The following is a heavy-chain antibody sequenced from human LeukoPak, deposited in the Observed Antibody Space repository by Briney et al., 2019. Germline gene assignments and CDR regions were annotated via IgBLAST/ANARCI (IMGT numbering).Heavy chain of an antibody. CDR3: ARAERNDYDILTGYYNNWFDP. CDR1: GYTFTSYG. V-gene: IGHV1-18*01. Sequence: GASVKVSCKASGYTFTSYGISWVRQAPGQGLEWMGWISAYNGNTNYAQKLQGRVTMTTDTSTSTAYMELRSLRSDDTAVYYCARAERNDYDILTGYYNNWFDPWGQGTLVTVSS. J-gene: IGHJ5*02. CDR2: ISAYNGNT. D-gene: IGHD3-9*01.